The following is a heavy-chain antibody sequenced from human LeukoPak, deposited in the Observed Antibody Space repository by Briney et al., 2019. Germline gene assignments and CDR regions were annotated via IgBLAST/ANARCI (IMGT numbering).Heavy chain of an antibody. V-gene: IGHV3-30-3*01. J-gene: IGHJ1*01. CDR1: GFTFSSYA. Sequence: GGSLRLSCAASGFTFSSYAMHWVRQAPGKGLEWVAVISYDGSNKYYADSVKGRFTISRGNSKNTLYLQMNSLRAEDTAVYYCARGPLPVYDFWSGYYPEYFQHWGQGTLVTVSS. D-gene: IGHD3-3*01. CDR3: ARGPLPVYDFWSGYYPEYFQH. CDR2: ISYDGSNK.